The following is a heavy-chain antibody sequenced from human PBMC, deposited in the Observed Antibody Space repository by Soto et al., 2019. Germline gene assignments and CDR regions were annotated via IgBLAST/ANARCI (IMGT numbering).Heavy chain of an antibody. J-gene: IGHJ4*02. D-gene: IGHD2-15*01. Sequence: ASVKVSCKASGYTFTGYYMHWVRQAPGQGLEWMGWINPNSGGTNYAQKFQGWVTMTRDTSISTAYMELSRLRSDDTAVYYCARDWGYCSGGSCYFDYWGQGTLVTVSS. V-gene: IGHV1-2*04. CDR1: GYTFTGYY. CDR3: ARDWGYCSGGSCYFDY. CDR2: INPNSGGT.